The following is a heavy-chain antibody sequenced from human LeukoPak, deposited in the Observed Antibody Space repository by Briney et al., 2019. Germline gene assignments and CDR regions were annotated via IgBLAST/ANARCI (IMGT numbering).Heavy chain of an antibody. CDR3: ARDRYDSSGYYPYNWFDP. D-gene: IGHD3-22*01. CDR2: IYYSGST. J-gene: IGHJ5*02. V-gene: IGHV4-59*01. Sequence: PSETLSLTCTVSGGSISSYYWSWIRQPPGKGLEWIGYIYYSGSTNYNPSLKSRVTISVDTSKNQFSLKLSPVTAADTAVYYCARDRYDSSGYYPYNWFDPWGQGTLVTVSS. CDR1: GGSISSYY.